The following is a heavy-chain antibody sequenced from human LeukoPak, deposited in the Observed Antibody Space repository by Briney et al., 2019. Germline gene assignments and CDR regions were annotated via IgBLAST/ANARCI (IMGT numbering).Heavy chain of an antibody. Sequence: PGGSLSLSCAASGFTFSDHFLDWVRQAPGKGLEWVGRSRNKAKSYTTEYAASVKGRFTISRDDSKNSLYLQMNSLKTEDTAVYCCARVGSVARSDYLDYWGQGTLVTVSS. CDR3: ARVGSVARSDYLDY. V-gene: IGHV3-72*01. CDR1: GFTFSDHF. J-gene: IGHJ4*02. CDR2: SRNKAKSYTT. D-gene: IGHD5-12*01.